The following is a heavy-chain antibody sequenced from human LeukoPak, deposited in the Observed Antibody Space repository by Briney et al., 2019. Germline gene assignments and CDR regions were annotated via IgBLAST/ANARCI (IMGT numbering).Heavy chain of an antibody. CDR1: GFTFSSYG. Sequence: QTGGSLRLSCVASGFTFSSYGMHWVRQAPGKGLEWVANIKQDGSEKYYVDSVKGRFTISRDNAKNSLYLQMNSLRAEDTAVYYCARRTGSSWFGNYYYMDVWGKGTTVTISS. D-gene: IGHD6-13*01. J-gene: IGHJ6*03. CDR2: IKQDGSEK. CDR3: ARRTGSSWFGNYYYMDV. V-gene: IGHV3-7*01.